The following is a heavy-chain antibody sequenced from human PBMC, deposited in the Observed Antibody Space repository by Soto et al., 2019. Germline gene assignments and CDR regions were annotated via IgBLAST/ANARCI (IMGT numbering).Heavy chain of an antibody. CDR1: GASISDNY. CDR3: ARIDPPLMLAWFDP. CDR2: IFYSGST. J-gene: IGHJ5*02. Sequence: TLSLTCTLSGASISDNYWSWIRQPSGKGLEWIGYIFYSGSTNYNPSLESRVTMSIDTPKNQFSLRLNSVTAADTAVYYCARIDPPLMLAWFDPWGQGTLVTVSS. D-gene: IGHD2-8*01. V-gene: IGHV4-59*01.